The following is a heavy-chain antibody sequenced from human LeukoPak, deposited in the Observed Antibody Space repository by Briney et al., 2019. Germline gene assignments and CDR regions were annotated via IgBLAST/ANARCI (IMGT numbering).Heavy chain of an antibody. CDR2: IIYSGRT. CDR3: ARHYYDSSGYRRDYYFDY. J-gene: IGHJ4*02. V-gene: IGHV4-39*01. CDR1: GASISSSSDY. Sequence: PSETLSLTCTVSGASISSSSDYWGWFRRPPGKGLEWIGSIIYSGRTYHNPSLKSRLTMSVDTSESQFSLRLSSVTAADTAVHFCARHYYDSSGYRRDYYFDYWGQGILVTVSS. D-gene: IGHD3-22*01.